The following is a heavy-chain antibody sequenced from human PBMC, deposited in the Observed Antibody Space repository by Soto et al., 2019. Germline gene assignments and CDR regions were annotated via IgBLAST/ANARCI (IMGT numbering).Heavy chain of an antibody. J-gene: IGHJ2*01. CDR1: GGSIDSDGSY. V-gene: IGHV4-31*03. Sequence: QVQLQESGPGLVKPSQTLSLTCTVSGGSIDSDGSYWSWIRQSPGEGLEWLGYIYYSGTTYYNPSLKSRVSISLDTSKNQFSLKLSSVTAADTAIYYCARGHCFSSRCSYLDLWGRGTLVTVSS. CDR2: IYYSGTT. D-gene: IGHD2-2*01. CDR3: ARGHCFSSRCSYLDL.